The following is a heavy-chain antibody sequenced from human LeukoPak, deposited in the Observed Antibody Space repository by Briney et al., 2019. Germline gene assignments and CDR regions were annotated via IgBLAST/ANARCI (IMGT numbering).Heavy chain of an antibody. Sequence: GGSLRLSCAVSGIIFSSYGIHWVRQAPGKGLEWVAFIRYDGTNKYYADSVKGRFTISRDNSRNTLYLQMNSLRAEDTAVYYCAKVGSGWYGIDYWGQGTLVTVSS. CDR1: GIIFSSYG. D-gene: IGHD6-19*01. CDR2: IRYDGTNK. V-gene: IGHV3-30*02. J-gene: IGHJ4*02. CDR3: AKVGSGWYGIDY.